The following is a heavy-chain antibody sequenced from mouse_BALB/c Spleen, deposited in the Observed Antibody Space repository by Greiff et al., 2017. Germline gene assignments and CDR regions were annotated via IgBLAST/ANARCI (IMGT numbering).Heavy chain of an antibody. CDR3: ARQGVGYAMDY. D-gene: IGHD1-1*01. J-gene: IGHJ4*01. CDR1: GFAFSSYD. Sequence: EVQVVESGGGLVKPGGSLKLSCAASGFAFSSYDMSWVRQTPEKRLEWVAYISSGGGSTYYPDTVKGRFTISRDNAKNTLYLQMSSLKSEDTAMYYCARQGVGYAMDYWGQGTSVTVSS. V-gene: IGHV5-12-1*01. CDR2: ISSGGGST.